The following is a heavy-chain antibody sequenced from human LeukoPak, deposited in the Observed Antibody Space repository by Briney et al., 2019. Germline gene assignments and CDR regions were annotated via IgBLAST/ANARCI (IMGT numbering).Heavy chain of an antibody. D-gene: IGHD3-3*01. V-gene: IGHV4-39*07. Sequence: SETLSLTCTVSGGSISSSSYYWGWIRQPPGKGLEWIGSIYYSGSTHYNPSLKSRVTISVDTSKNQFSLKLSSVTAADTAVYYCARDYDDYYYYYYMDVWGKGTTVTVSS. J-gene: IGHJ6*03. CDR1: GGSISSSSYY. CDR3: ARDYDDYYYYYYMDV. CDR2: IYYSGST.